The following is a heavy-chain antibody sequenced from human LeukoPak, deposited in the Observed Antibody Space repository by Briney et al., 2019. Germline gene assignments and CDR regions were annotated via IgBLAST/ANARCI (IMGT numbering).Heavy chain of an antibody. Sequence: SETLSLTCTVSGVSISSSSYYWGWIRQPPGKGLGWIGSVYSSGNTYYNPSLKSRVTISVDTSKNHFSLSLTSVTAADTAVYYCARVGPGYYYDSTFGNAFDIWGQGTMVTVSS. V-gene: IGHV4-39*07. CDR1: GVSISSSSYY. CDR2: VYSSGNT. J-gene: IGHJ3*02. CDR3: ARVGPGYYYDSTFGNAFDI. D-gene: IGHD3-22*01.